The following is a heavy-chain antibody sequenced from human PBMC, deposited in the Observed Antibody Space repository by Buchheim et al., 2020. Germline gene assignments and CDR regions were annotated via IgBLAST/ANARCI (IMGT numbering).Heavy chain of an antibody. CDR3: AKGYTVFGVASQDYFDY. Sequence: EVQLLESGGGLVQPGGSLRLSCAASGFTFSKFAMSWVRQAPGKGLEWVSGISGSGDGASTYYADSVRGHFIISRDNSKNTLYLQMGSLRVEDTALCYCAKGYTVFGVASQDYFDYWGQGTL. D-gene: IGHD3-3*01. CDR2: ISGSGDGAST. CDR1: GFTFSKFA. J-gene: IGHJ4*02. V-gene: IGHV3-23*01.